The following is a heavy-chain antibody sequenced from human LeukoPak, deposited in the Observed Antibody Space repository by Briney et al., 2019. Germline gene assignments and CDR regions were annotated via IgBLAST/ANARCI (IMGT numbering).Heavy chain of an antibody. Sequence: SVTVSFKSSGGTFISYAISWVRQPPGQGLEWMGRIIPILGIANYAQKFQGRVTITADESTSTAYMELSSLRSEDTAVYYCATPGGGQQWRAYYFDYWGQGTLVTVSS. J-gene: IGHJ4*02. CDR3: ATPGGGQQWRAYYFDY. CDR1: GGTFISYA. D-gene: IGHD6-19*01. CDR2: IIPILGIA. V-gene: IGHV1-69*04.